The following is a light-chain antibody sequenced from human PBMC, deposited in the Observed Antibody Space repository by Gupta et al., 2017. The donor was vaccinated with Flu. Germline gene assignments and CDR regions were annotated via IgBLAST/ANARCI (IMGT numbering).Light chain of an antibody. CDR2: DAS. CDR1: QSVSSY. Sequence: EIVLTQSPATLSLSPGERATLSCRASQSVSSYLAWYQQKPGQAPRLLIYDASNRATGIPARFSGSGSGTDFXLTISSXEPEDFAVYYCQQRSNWPPVSTFGXGTKLEIK. V-gene: IGKV3-11*01. J-gene: IGKJ2*01. CDR3: QQRSNWPPVST.